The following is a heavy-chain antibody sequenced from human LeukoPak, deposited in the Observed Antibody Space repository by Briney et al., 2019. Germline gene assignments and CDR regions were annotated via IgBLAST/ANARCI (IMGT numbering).Heavy chain of an antibody. CDR3: ASPTTVTTSAYRAFDI. Sequence: SETLSLTCTVSGGSISSYYWSWIRQPAGKGLEWIGRIYSSGSTNYNPSLKSRVTMSLDTSKNQFSLNLRSVTAADTAVYYCASPTTVTTSAYRAFDIWGQGTMVTVSA. J-gene: IGHJ3*02. CDR2: IYSSGST. D-gene: IGHD4-17*01. CDR1: GGSISSYY. V-gene: IGHV4-4*07.